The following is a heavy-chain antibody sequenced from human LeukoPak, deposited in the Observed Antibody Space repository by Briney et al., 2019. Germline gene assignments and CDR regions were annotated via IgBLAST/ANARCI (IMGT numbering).Heavy chain of an antibody. Sequence: GGSLRLSCAASGFTFNNYWMNWVRQAPGKGLEWVANIKEDSSDKNYVDSMKGRFTISRDNAKNSLYPQMNSLRAEDTAIYYCARESGRFRFDSWGQGTLVTVSS. CDR3: ARESGRFRFDS. CDR1: GFTFNNYW. D-gene: IGHD3-3*01. CDR2: IKEDSSDK. J-gene: IGHJ5*01. V-gene: IGHV3-7*01.